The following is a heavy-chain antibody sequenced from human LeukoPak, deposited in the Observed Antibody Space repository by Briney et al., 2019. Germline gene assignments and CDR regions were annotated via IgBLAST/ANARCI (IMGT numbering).Heavy chain of an antibody. V-gene: IGHV1-18*01. D-gene: IGHD3-3*02. CDR3: ARGIFALDY. J-gene: IGHJ4*02. CDR1: GYTFTNYG. Sequence: ASVKVSCKTSGYTFTNYGITWVRQAPGQGLEWMGWISSYNANTKYAEKFQGRISMTTDTSTSTAYMELTSLRSDDTAVYYCARGIFALDYCGQGTLVTVSS. CDR2: ISSYNANT.